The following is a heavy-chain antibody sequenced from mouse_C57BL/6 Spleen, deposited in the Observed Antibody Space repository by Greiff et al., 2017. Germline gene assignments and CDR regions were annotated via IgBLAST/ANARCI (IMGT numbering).Heavy chain of an antibody. V-gene: IGHV1-74*01. CDR3: AIWDYYGSSSEAWFAY. CDR2: IHPSDSDT. D-gene: IGHD1-1*01. CDR1: GYTFTSYW. Sequence: VKLQQPGAELVKPGASVKVSCKASGYTFTSYWMHWVKQRPGQGLEWIGRIHPSDSDTNYNQKFKGKATLTVDKSSSTAYMQLSSLTSEDSAVYYCAIWDYYGSSSEAWFAYWGQGTLVTVSA. J-gene: IGHJ3*01.